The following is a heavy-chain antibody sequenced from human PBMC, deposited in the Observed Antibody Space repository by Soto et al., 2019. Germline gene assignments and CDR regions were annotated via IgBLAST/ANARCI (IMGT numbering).Heavy chain of an antibody. V-gene: IGHV3-23*01. CDR2: ISASGGST. Sequence: EVQLLDSGGGLVQPGGSLRLSCAASGFTFNNYAMSWVRQAPGKGLEWVSSISASGGSTNYADSVKGRFTISRDNSENTVYLQMNSLRAEDTAVYYCVKTRLAGGFDYGGEGSLVTVSS. J-gene: IGHJ4*02. CDR3: VKTRLAGGFDY. CDR1: GFTFNNYA. D-gene: IGHD3-16*01.